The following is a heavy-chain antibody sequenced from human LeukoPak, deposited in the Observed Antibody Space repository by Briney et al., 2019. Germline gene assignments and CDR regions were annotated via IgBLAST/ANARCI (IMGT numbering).Heavy chain of an antibody. V-gene: IGHV3-74*01. J-gene: IGHJ2*01. CDR1: GFAFGDNW. Sequence: KTGGSLRLSCAASGFAFGDNWMHWVRQAPGKGLVWVSRMNSDGRSTYYADSVKGRFTISRDNAKNTLYLQMSSLRAEDTAVYYCARRYFDLWGRGTLVTVSS. CDR3: ARRYFDL. CDR2: MNSDGRST.